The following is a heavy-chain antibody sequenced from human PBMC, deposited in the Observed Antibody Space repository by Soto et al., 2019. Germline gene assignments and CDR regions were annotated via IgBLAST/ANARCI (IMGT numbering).Heavy chain of an antibody. V-gene: IGHV5-51*01. CDR3: AANYFYCSGGSCYGAFDI. Sequence: GESLKISCKGSGYSFTSYWIGWVRQMPGKGLEWMGIIYPGDSDTRYSPSFKGQVTISADKSISTAHLQWSSRKASDTAMYYCAANYFYCSGGSCYGAFDIWGQGTMVTVSS. J-gene: IGHJ3*02. CDR2: IYPGDSDT. CDR1: GYSFTSYW. D-gene: IGHD2-15*01.